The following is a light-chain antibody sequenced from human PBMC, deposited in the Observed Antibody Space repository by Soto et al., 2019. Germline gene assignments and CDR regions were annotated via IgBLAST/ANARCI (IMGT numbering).Light chain of an antibody. CDR1: QSVSSY. V-gene: IGKV3-20*01. CDR2: GPS. J-gene: IGKJ1*01. CDR3: QQYGTSPWT. Sequence: EIVLTQSPATLSLSPGERATLSCRASQSVSSYLAWYQQKPGQAPRLLTYGPSSRATGIPDRFSGSGSGTDFTLTISRLEPEDFAVYYCQQYGTSPWTFGQGTKVDIK.